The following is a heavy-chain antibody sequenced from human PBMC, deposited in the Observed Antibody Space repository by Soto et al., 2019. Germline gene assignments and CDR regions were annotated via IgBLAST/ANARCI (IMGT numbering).Heavy chain of an antibody. J-gene: IGHJ4*02. V-gene: IGHV3-48*03. CDR3: ARDLVAAAADY. CDR2: ISSSGGST. CDR1: GFTFSSYE. D-gene: IGHD6-13*01. Sequence: PGGSLRLSCAASGFTFSSYEMNWVRQAPGKGLERVSYISSSGGSTYYADSVKGRFTISRENATNSVYLQMNSLRAEDTAVYYCARDLVAAAADYWGQGTLVNVSS.